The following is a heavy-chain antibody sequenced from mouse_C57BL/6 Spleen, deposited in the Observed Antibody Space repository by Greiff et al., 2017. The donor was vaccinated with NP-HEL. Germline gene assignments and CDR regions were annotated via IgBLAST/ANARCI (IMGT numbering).Heavy chain of an antibody. D-gene: IGHD1-1*01. V-gene: IGHV1-74*01. J-gene: IGHJ3*01. CDR1: GYTFTSYW. Sequence: QVHVKQSGAELVKPGASVKVSCKASGYTFTSYWMHWVKQRPGQGLEWIGRIHPSDSDTNYNQKFKGKATLTVDKSSSTAYMQLSSLTSDDSAVYYCAINYGSSYWFAYWGQGTLVTVSA. CDR2: IHPSDSDT. CDR3: AINYGSSYWFAY.